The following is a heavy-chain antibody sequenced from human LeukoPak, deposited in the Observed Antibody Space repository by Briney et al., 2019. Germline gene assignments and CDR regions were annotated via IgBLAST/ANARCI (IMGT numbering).Heavy chain of an antibody. CDR3: ARETSQKGAHYMDV. D-gene: IGHD3-16*01. CDR2: IYTSGNT. CDR1: GASISSYY. Sequence: SETLSLTCSVSGASISSYYWSWIRQPAGKGLEWIGRIYTSGNTNYNPSLKSRVTMSVDTSNNQFSLKLTSVTAADTAVYYCARETSQKGAHYMDVWGKGTTVTISS. V-gene: IGHV4-4*07. J-gene: IGHJ6*03.